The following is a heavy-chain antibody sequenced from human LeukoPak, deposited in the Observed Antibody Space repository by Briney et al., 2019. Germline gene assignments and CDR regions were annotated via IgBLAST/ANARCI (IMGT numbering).Heavy chain of an antibody. CDR3: STGGDTAKGGDS. CDR1: GGLISGSGHY. Sequence: KPSETLSLTCSVSGGLISGSGHYWTWTRQHPGGGLEWLGFIHPGGTIYYKPSLSSRLTISADTSKNQMSLKLSSVTAADTAVYYCSTGGDTAKGGDSWGQGTMVTVSS. D-gene: IGHD5-18*01. V-gene: IGHV4-31*03. J-gene: IGHJ4*02. CDR2: IHPGGTI.